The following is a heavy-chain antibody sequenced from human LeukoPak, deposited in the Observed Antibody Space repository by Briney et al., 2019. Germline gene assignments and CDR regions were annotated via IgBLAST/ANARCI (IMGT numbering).Heavy chain of an antibody. D-gene: IGHD3-22*01. J-gene: IGHJ3*01. CDR2: IKQDGSEK. CDR3: ARHPPDYDSSGYYL. V-gene: IGHV3-7*03. CDR1: GFTFSSYW. Sequence: GGSLRLSCAASGFTFSSYWMSWVRQAPGKGLEWVANIKQDGSEKYYVDSVKGRFTISRDNAKNSLYLQMNSLKASDTAMYYCARHPPDYDSSGYYLWGQGTMVTVSS.